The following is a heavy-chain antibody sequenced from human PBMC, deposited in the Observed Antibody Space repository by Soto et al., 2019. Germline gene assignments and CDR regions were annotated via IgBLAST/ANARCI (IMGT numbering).Heavy chain of an antibody. D-gene: IGHD3-22*01. V-gene: IGHV4-61*01. CDR3: ARMTIVVVITGSYYFDY. CDR2: IYYSGST. Sequence: SETLSLTCTVSGGSVSSGSYYWSWIRQPPGKGLEWIGYIYYSGSTNYNPSLKSRVTISVDTSKNQFSLKLSSVTAADTAVYYCARMTIVVVITGSYYFDYWGQGTLVTVSS. J-gene: IGHJ4*02. CDR1: GGSVSSGSYY.